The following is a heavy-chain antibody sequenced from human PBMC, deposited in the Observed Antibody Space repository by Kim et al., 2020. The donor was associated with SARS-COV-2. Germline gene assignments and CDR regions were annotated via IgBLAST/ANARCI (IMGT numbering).Heavy chain of an antibody. CDR2: INHSGST. Sequence: SETLSLTCAVYGGSFSGYYWSWIRQPPGKGLEWIGEINHSGSTNYNPSLKSRVTISVDTSKNQFSLKLSSVTAADTAVYYCARGHHDYGIYFDYWGQGT. J-gene: IGHJ4*02. D-gene: IGHD4-17*01. CDR3: ARGHHDYGIYFDY. CDR1: GGSFSGYY. V-gene: IGHV4-34*01.